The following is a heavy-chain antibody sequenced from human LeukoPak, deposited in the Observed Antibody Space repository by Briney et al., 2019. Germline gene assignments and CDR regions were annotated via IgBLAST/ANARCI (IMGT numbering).Heavy chain of an antibody. CDR2: IWYDGSNK. D-gene: IGHD3-9*01. J-gene: IGHJ6*02. Sequence: GRSLRLSCAASGFTFSSYGMHWVRQAPGKGLEWVAVIWYDGSNKYYADSVKGRFTISRDNSKNTLYPQMNSLRAEDTAVYYCARGPILTGVSGYYGMDVWGQGTTVTVSS. CDR3: ARGPILTGVSGYYGMDV. V-gene: IGHV3-33*01. CDR1: GFTFSSYG.